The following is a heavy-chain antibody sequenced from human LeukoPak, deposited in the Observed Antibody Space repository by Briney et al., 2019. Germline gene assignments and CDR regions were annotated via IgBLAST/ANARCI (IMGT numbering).Heavy chain of an antibody. CDR2: IRSDGIII. CDR1: GFTFSTYG. D-gene: IGHD3-10*01. CDR3: ARDSHGSGSYYASHFDY. J-gene: IGHJ4*02. V-gene: IGHV3-30*02. Sequence: PGGSLRLSCAASGFTFSTYGLHWVRQAPGKGLEWVAFIRSDGIIIYYADSVKGRFTISRDNSKNTLYLQMNSLRAEDTAVYYCARDSHGSGSYYASHFDYWGQGTLVTVSS.